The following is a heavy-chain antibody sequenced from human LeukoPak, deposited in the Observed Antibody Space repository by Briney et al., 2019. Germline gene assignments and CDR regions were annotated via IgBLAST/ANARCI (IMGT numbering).Heavy chain of an antibody. J-gene: IGHJ6*02. D-gene: IGHD6-13*01. Sequence: ASVKVSCKASGYTFTSYGISWVRQAPGQGLEWMGWISAYNGNTNYAQKLQGRVTMTTDTSTSTAYMELRSLRSDDTAVYYCARDYPGSSSWYYYYYGMDVWGQGTTVTVSS. CDR3: ARDYPGSSSWYYYYYGMDV. CDR1: GYTFTSYG. CDR2: ISAYNGNT. V-gene: IGHV1-18*01.